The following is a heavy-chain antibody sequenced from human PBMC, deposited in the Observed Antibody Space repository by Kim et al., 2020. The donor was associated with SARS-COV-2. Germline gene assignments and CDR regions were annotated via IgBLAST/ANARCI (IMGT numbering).Heavy chain of an antibody. CDR3: AKDPMCYDFWSGYLRQDYYCYYGIDF. Sequence: GGSLRLSCAASGFTFSSYGMHWVRQAPGKGLEWVAVISYDGSNKYYADSVKGRFTISRDNSKNTLYLQMNSLRAEDTAVYYCAKDPMCYDFWSGYLRQDYYCYYGIDFWGQGTTVTVSS. J-gene: IGHJ6*02. D-gene: IGHD3-3*01. CDR2: ISYDGSNK. CDR1: GFTFSSYG. V-gene: IGHV3-30*18.